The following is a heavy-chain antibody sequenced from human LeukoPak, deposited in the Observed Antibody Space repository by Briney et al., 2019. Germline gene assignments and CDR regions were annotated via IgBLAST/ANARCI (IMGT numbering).Heavy chain of an antibody. CDR3: AKGAHGWFRELFDY. J-gene: IGHJ4*02. Sequence: QPGGSLRLSCAASGFTFCSYAMIWVPQAPGKGLEWVSAISGSGGSTYYADSVKGRFTISRDNSKNTLYLQMNSLRAEDTAVYYCAKGAHGWFRELFDYWGQGTLVTVSS. D-gene: IGHD3-10*01. CDR1: GFTFCSYA. CDR2: ISGSGGST. V-gene: IGHV3-23*01.